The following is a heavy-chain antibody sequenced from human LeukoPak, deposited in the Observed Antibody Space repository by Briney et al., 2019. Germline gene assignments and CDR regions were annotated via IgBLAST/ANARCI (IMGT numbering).Heavy chain of an antibody. D-gene: IGHD2-2*01. V-gene: IGHV3-30*04. Sequence: GGSLRLSCAASGFTFSAYAMHWVRQAPGKGLEWVALLSYDGTNKYSADSVKGRFTISRDISKNTLYLKLNSLRDEDTAVYSCGRDSRSCSSTSCLYYHYGVDVWGQGTTVTVSS. J-gene: IGHJ6*02. CDR2: LSYDGTNK. CDR1: GFTFSAYA. CDR3: GRDSRSCSSTSCLYYHYGVDV.